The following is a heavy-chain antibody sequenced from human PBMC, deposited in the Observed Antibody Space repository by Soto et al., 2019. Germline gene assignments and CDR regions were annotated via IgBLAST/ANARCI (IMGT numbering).Heavy chain of an antibody. CDR1: GYTFTNYD. V-gene: IGHV1-18*01. CDR3: VRFASSGWYTGGY. D-gene: IGHD6-19*01. J-gene: IGHJ4*02. Sequence: QILLVQSGAGVKKPGASVKVSCKASGYTFTNYDIGWVRQAPGQGLEWMGWISPYSGNTKYAQKFQGRVTMTTDTSTTTAYMELRSLRSDDTAVFYCVRFASSGWYTGGYWGQGTLVTVSS. CDR2: ISPYSGNT.